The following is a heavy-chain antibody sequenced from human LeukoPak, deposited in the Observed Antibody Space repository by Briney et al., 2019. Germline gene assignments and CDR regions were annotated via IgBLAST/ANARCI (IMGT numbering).Heavy chain of an antibody. J-gene: IGHJ4*02. CDR1: GGSIGSSNYY. V-gene: IGHV4-39*01. Sequence: PSETLSLTCTVSGGSIGSSNYYWGWIRQPPGKGLEWIGTIYYSGSTYYNPSLKSRVTISVDTSKNQFSLRLSSVTGADTAVYYCARGGYYYDRGGYPWWGQGTLVTVSS. D-gene: IGHD3-22*01. CDR3: ARGGYYYDRGGYPW. CDR2: IYYSGST.